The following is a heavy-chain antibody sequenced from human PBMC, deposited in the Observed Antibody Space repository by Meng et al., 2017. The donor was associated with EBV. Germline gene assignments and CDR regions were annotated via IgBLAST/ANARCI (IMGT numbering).Heavy chain of an antibody. Sequence: TLKGSCRTLVKPPQTLTLTCTFSGFSLSTGGVGVGWIRQPPGKALEWLALIYWDDDKRYSPSLKSRLTITKDTSKNQVVLTMTNMDPVDTATYYCAHRRDEYSSSWYGWFDPWGQGTLVTVSS. CDR3: AHRRDEYSSSWYGWFDP. J-gene: IGHJ5*02. CDR2: IYWDDDK. D-gene: IGHD6-13*01. V-gene: IGHV2-5*02. CDR1: GFSLSTGGVG.